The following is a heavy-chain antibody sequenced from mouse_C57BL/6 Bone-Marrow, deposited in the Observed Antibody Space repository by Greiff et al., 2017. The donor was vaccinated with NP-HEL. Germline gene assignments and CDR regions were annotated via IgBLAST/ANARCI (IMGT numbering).Heavy chain of an antibody. V-gene: IGHV1-81*01. J-gene: IGHJ3*01. CDR3: ARHYSNLWFAY. CDR1: GYTFTSYG. Sequence: QVQLQQSGAELARPGASVKLSCKASGYTFTSYGISWVKQRTGQGLEWIGEIYPRSGNTYYNEKFKGKATLTADKSSSTAYMELRSLTSEDSAVYFCARHYSNLWFAYWGQGTLVTVSA. CDR2: IYPRSGNT. D-gene: IGHD2-5*01.